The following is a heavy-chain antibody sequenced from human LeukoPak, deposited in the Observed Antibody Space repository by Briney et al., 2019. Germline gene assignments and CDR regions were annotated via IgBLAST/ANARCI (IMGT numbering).Heavy chain of an antibody. CDR1: GFSFSSYT. Sequence: TGGSLRLSCAASGFSFSSYTMSWVRQAPGKGLEWVSAITGSGSSTFYAGSVKGRFTISRDNSKNTLDLQMNNLRVDDAAVYYCAKELYTGSYFTSDYWGQGTLVTVS. CDR2: ITGSGSST. D-gene: IGHD1-26*01. CDR3: AKELYTGSYFTSDY. J-gene: IGHJ4*02. V-gene: IGHV3-23*01.